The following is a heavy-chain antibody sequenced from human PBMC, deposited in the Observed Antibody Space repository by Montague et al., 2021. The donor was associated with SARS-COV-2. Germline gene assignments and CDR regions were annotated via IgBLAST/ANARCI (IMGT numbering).Heavy chain of an antibody. J-gene: IGHJ4*02. V-gene: IGHV6-1*01. CDR2: TYFRSKWYN. CDR3: GRVFAPAGTFDF. CDR1: GDSVSTNNTT. D-gene: IGHD6-13*01. Sequence: CPISGDSVSTNNTTWNWVRQSPSGDLEWLGRTYFRSKWYNDYAVSVKSRITINPDTSKNQFSLQLKSVTPKDTAIYFCGRVFAPAGTFDFWGQRTLVTVSS.